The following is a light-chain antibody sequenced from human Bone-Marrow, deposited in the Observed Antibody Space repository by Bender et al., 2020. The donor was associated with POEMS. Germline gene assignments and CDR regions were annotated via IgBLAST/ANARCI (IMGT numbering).Light chain of an antibody. V-gene: IGLV2-8*01. CDR2: EVD. J-gene: IGLJ2*01. CDR3: SSFAGSNNVV. CDR1: SSDVGRFNY. Sequence: QSALTQPRSVSGSPGQSVTISCTGTSSDVGRFNYVSWYQQHPGKAPKLIIYEVDKRPSGVPRRFSGSKSGNTASLTVSGLQVEDEADYYCSSFAGSNNVVFGGGTKLTVL.